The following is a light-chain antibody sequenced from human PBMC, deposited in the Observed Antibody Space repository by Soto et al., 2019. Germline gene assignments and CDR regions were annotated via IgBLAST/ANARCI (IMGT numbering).Light chain of an antibody. CDR2: ENN. J-gene: IGLJ3*02. V-gene: IGLV6-57*02. Sequence: NFMLTQPHSVSESPGKTVTISCTGSSGSIASHYVQWYQQRPGSAPTTVIYENNQRPSGVPGRFSASIDSSSNSASLTISGLKTEDEADYYCQSYDSHNQVFGGGTQLTVL. CDR3: QSYDSHNQV. CDR1: SGSIASHY.